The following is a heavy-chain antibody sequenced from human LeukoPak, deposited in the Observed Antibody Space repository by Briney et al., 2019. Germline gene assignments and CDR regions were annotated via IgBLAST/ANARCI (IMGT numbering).Heavy chain of an antibody. CDR2: INPSGGST. J-gene: IGHJ4*02. CDR1: GYTLTSYF. Sequence: ASVKVSCKASGYTLTSYFMHWVRQAPGQGLEWMGIINPSGGSTSYAQKFQGRVTMTRDMPTTTAYMELSRLRSDDTAVYYCARGPFTKMVATRYYFDYWGQGTLVTVSS. V-gene: IGHV1-46*01. CDR3: ARGPFTKMVATRYYFDY. D-gene: IGHD5-12*01.